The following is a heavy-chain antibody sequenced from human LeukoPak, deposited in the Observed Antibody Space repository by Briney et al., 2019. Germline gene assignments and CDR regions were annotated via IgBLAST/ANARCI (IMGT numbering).Heavy chain of an antibody. D-gene: IGHD2-8*01. Sequence: GGSLRLSCTVSGFTVSSNSMSWVRQAPGKGLEWVSFIYSDNTHYSDSVKGRFTISRDNAKNTLYLQMNSLRVEDTAVYYCARELWLPDIYYIDYWGPGTLVTVSS. CDR2: IYSDNT. CDR1: GFTVSSNS. V-gene: IGHV3-66*01. CDR3: ARELWLPDIYYIDY. J-gene: IGHJ4*02.